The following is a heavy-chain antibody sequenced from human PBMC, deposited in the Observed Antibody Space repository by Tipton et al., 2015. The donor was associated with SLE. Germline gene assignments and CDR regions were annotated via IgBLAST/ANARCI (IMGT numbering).Heavy chain of an antibody. CDR1: GGSISRPNYY. CDR3: ASDGVWNPI. Sequence: TLSLTCTVSGGSISRPNYYWGWIRQPPGKGLEWIGSIYYSGSTYYNTSLKSRLTLSVDTSKNQFSLRLNSLTAADTAVYYCASDGVWNPIWGQGTMVTVSS. D-gene: IGHD1-1*01. V-gene: IGHV4-39*07. CDR2: IYYSGST. J-gene: IGHJ3*02.